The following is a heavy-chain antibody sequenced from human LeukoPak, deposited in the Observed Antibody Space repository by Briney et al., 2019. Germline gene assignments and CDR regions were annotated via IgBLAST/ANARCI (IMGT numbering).Heavy chain of an antibody. CDR3: ARVGVGESSDYYYYYYMDV. Sequence: SVNVSCKASGGTFSSYAISWVRQAPGQGLEWMGRIIPIFGTANYAQKFQGRVTITADKSTSTAYMELSSLRSEDTAVYYCARVGVGESSDYYYYYYMDVWGKGTTVTVSS. V-gene: IGHV1-69*06. CDR1: GGTFSSYA. D-gene: IGHD3-10*01. J-gene: IGHJ6*03. CDR2: IIPIFGTA.